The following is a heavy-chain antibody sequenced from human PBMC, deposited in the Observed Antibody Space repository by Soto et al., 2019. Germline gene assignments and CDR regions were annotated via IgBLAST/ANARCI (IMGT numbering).Heavy chain of an antibody. CDR2: IIPILGIA. J-gene: IGHJ4*02. D-gene: IGHD3-3*01. CDR3: ARTEYYDFSLPGPFDY. V-gene: IGHV1-69*02. CDR1: GGTFSSYT. Sequence: ASVKVSCKASGGTFSSYTISWVRQAPGQGLEWMGRIIPILGIANYAQKFQGRVTITADKSTSTAYMELSSLRSEDTAVYYCARTEYYDFSLPGPFDYWGQGTLVTVSS.